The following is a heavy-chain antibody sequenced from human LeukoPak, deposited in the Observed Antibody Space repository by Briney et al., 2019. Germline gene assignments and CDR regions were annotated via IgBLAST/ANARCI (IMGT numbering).Heavy chain of an antibody. CDR2: IGTGGGK. CDR1: GFTFSSYA. D-gene: IGHD3-10*01. V-gene: IGHV3/OR16-10*01. CDR3: AKDLRFGELLPYFDY. Sequence: GGSLRLSCAGSGFTFSSYAMHWVRQAPGKGLEWVSAIGTGGGKYYADSVKGRFTISRDNAKNSLYLQMNRLRAEDMAVYYCAKDLRFGELLPYFDYWGQGTLVTVSS. J-gene: IGHJ4*02.